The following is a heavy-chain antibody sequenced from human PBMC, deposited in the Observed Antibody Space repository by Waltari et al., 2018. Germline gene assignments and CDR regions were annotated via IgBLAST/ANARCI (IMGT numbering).Heavy chain of an antibody. CDR2: MNPKIGNS. CDR3: ARGYVTGRFGEREFDY. V-gene: IGHV1-8*01. J-gene: IGHJ4*02. D-gene: IGHD3-10*01. CDR1: GYTFTSYD. Sequence: QVQLVQSGAEVKKPGASVKVSCKASGYTFTSYDINWVRQATGQGLEWMGWMNPKIGNSGYAQKFQGRVTRTMNTSISTAYMELSSLRSEDTAVYYCARGYVTGRFGEREFDYWGQGTLVTVSS.